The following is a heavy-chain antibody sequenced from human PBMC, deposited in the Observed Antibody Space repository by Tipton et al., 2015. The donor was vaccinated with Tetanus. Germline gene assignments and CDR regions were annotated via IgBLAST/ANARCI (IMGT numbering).Heavy chain of an antibody. CDR1: GGSVSRGSYY. V-gene: IGHV4-61*01. D-gene: IGHD3-3*01. Sequence: TLSLTCTIFGGSVSRGSYYWAWIRQPPGKGLEYIGYILYGASTHYNPSLKSRVTVSADPSQNQFSLKLSSVTAADTGVYYCARIHDFLSGHFDFWGPGTLVTVSP. CDR2: ILYGAST. CDR3: ARIHDFLSGHFDF. J-gene: IGHJ4*02.